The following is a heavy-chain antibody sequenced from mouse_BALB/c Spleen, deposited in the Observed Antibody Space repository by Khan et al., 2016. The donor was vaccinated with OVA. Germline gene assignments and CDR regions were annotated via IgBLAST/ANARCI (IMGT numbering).Heavy chain of an antibody. Sequence: VQLQQSGAELVKPGASVKLSCTASGFNIKDTYIHWVKQRPEQGLEWIGRIDPEFGNTKYDPKFQDKATIIADTSSNTAYLHLSSLTSEDTAVYFCTRTAIHYYGSYAMDYWGQGTSVTVSS. CDR1: GFNIKDTY. V-gene: IGHV14-3*02. D-gene: IGHD1-2*01. CDR3: TRTAIHYYGSYAMDY. CDR2: IDPEFGNT. J-gene: IGHJ4*01.